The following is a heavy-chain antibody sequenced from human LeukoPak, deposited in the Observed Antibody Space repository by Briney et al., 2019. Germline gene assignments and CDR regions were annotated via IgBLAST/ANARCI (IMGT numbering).Heavy chain of an antibody. V-gene: IGHV1-46*01. CDR2: INPSGGST. J-gene: IGHJ4*02. CDR3: ARSSGCIDY. D-gene: IGHD6-19*01. CDR1: GYTFTTYY. Sequence: ASVKVSCKASGYTFTTYYIHWVRQAPGQGLEWMGIINPSGGSTTYAQKFQGRVTMTRDTSTSTVYMELSSLRSEDTAVYYCARSSGCIDYWGQGALVTVSS.